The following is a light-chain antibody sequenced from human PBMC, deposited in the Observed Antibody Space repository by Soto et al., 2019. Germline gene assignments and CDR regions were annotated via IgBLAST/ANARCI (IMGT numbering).Light chain of an antibody. CDR1: QSVTSTY. J-gene: IGKJ2*01. Sequence: EFELTQSPGTLSLSPGERAILSCRASQSVTSTYIAWYQQKPGQAPRLLIYGASSRATGIPDRFSRSGSGTDYTLTISRLEAEDVAVYYCQYYGSSPPTTFGQGTKLEIK. CDR2: GAS. V-gene: IGKV3-20*01. CDR3: QYYGSSPPTT.